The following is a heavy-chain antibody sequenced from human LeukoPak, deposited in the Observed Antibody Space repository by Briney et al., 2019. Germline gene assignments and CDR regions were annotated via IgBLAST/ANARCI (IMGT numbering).Heavy chain of an antibody. J-gene: IGHJ6*04. CDR3: ARQRRRATVTTLTSSVDYGMDV. CDR2: IIPIFGTA. V-gene: IGHV1-69*06. D-gene: IGHD4-17*01. CDR1: GGTFSSYA. Sequence: GASVTVSCKASGGTFSSYAINWVRQAPGQGLEWMGGIIPIFGTANYAQKFQGRVTITADKSTSTAYMELSSLRSEDTAVYYCARQRRRATVTTLTSSVDYGMDVWGKGTTVTVSS.